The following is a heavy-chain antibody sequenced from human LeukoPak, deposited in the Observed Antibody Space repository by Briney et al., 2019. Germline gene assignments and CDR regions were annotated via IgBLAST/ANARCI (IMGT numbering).Heavy chain of an antibody. Sequence: SETLSLTCAVYGGSFSGYYWSWIRQPPGKGLEWIGEINHSGSTNYNPSLKSRVTISVDTSKNQFSLKLSSVTAADTAVYYCARWVAVARRDYFDYWGQGTLVTVSS. J-gene: IGHJ4*02. CDR2: INHSGST. V-gene: IGHV4-34*01. CDR1: GGSFSGYY. D-gene: IGHD6-19*01. CDR3: ARWVAVARRDYFDY.